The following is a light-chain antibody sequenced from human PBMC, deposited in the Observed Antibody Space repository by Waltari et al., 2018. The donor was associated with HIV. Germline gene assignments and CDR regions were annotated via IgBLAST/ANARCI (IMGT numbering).Light chain of an antibody. CDR2: DAS. Sequence: QSALTQPASMSGSPGQSITISCTGTSSDIGGYNYVSWYQQHPGKAPKLMIFDASNRPSGISNRFSGSKSGNTASLTISGLQADDEAHYFCSSFSITSTLVVFGGGTKLTVL. CDR1: SSDIGGYNY. J-gene: IGLJ2*01. CDR3: SSFSITSTLVV. V-gene: IGLV2-14*03.